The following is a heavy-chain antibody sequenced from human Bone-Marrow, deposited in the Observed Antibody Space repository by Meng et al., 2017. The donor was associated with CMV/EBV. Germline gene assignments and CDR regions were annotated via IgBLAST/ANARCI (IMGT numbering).Heavy chain of an antibody. V-gene: IGHV3-11*04. CDR1: GFTFSDYY. J-gene: IGHJ4*02. D-gene: IGHD3-22*01. Sequence: GGSLRLSCAASGFTFSDYYMSWIRQAPGKGLEWVSYISSSGSTIYYADSVKGRFTISRDNAKNSLYLQMNSLRAEDTAVYYCARDAYYYDSNGYYGYWGQGTLVTVSS. CDR3: ARDAYYYDSNGYYGY. CDR2: ISSSGSTI.